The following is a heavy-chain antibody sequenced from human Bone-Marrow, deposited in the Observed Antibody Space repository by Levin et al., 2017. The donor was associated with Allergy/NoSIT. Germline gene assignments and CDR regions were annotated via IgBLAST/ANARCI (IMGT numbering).Heavy chain of an antibody. Sequence: GESLKISCAASGFTFSSFWMSWVRQAPGKGLEWVASIKQDGSEKNYVDSVKGRFTISRDNARNSLYLQMNSLSGDDTAFYYCASLIKGYWGQGTLVSVSA. CDR2: IKQDGSEK. J-gene: IGHJ4*02. CDR1: GFTFSSFW. V-gene: IGHV3-7*01. CDR3: ASLIKGY. D-gene: IGHD3-10*01.